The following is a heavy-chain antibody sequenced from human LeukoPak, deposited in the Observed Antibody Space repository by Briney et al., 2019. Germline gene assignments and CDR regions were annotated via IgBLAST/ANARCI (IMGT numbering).Heavy chain of an antibody. CDR2: ISSSGGGK. CDR3: AKDNADYPIYYFDS. Sequence: GGSLRLSCAASGFTFSTYAMNWVRQAPGKGLEWVSGISSSGGGKFYADSVKGRFTISRDKSKSTLYLQMNSLRAEDAAVYYCAKDNADYPIYYFDSWGQRTLVTVSS. J-gene: IGHJ4*02. CDR1: GFTFSTYA. V-gene: IGHV3-23*01. D-gene: IGHD3-16*01.